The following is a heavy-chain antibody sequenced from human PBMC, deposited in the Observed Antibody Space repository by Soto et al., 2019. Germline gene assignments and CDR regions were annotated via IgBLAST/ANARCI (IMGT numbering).Heavy chain of an antibody. J-gene: IGHJ4*02. D-gene: IGHD2-21*01. CDR3: ARFCYSTNIGIDY. CDR1: GCSISSRVYY. V-gene: IGHV4-31*03. CDR2: IYYSGST. Sequence: SETLSLTCTVSGCSISSRVYYWSLIRQHPGKGLEWIGYIYYSGSTYYNPSLKSRVTISVDTSKNQFSLKLSSVTAADTAVYYCARFCYSTNIGIDYWGQGTLVTVSS.